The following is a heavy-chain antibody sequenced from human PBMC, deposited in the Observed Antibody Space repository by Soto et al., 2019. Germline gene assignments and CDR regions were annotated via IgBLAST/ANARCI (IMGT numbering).Heavy chain of an antibody. CDR3: AKDVYFDSYYFDQ. D-gene: IGHD3-9*01. J-gene: IGHJ4*02. CDR1: RFSVTSHA. Sequence: PGGSLRLSCAASRFSVTSHAMHWVRQAPGKGLEWVAVISHDVRQKHYIDSVRGRFTLSRDESDNTVYLQMNSLRREDTAMYYCAKDVYFDSYYFDQWGQGTFVTFSS. V-gene: IGHV3-30*04. CDR2: ISHDVRQK.